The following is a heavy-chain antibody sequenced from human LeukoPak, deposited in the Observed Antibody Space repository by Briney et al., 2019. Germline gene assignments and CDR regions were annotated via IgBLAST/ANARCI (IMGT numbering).Heavy chain of an antibody. CDR3: AISDSGSSYHYYGMDV. CDR1: GGSFSGYY. D-gene: IGHD1-26*01. V-gene: IGHV4-34*01. J-gene: IGHJ6*02. Sequence: SETLSLTCAVYGGSFSGYYWSWIRQPPVKGLEWIGEINHSGSTNYNPSLKSRVTISVDTSKNQFSLKLSSVTAADTAVYYCAISDSGSSYHYYGMDVWGQGTTVTVSS. CDR2: INHSGST.